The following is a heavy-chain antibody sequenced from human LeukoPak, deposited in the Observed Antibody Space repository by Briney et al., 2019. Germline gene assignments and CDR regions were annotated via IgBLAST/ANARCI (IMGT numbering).Heavy chain of an antibody. Sequence: SETLSLTCAVYGGSFSGYYWSWIRQPPGKGLEWIGEINHSGSTDYNPSLKSRVTISVDTFKNQFSLKLSSVTAADTAVYYCARGLPVAGTDYYYYMDVWGKGTTVTVSS. V-gene: IGHV4-34*01. J-gene: IGHJ6*03. CDR2: INHSGST. CDR3: ARGLPVAGTDYYYYMDV. CDR1: GGSFSGYY. D-gene: IGHD6-19*01.